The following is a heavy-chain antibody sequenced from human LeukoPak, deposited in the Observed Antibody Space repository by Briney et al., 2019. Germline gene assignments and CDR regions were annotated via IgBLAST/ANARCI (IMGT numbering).Heavy chain of an antibody. D-gene: IGHD3-3*01. CDR2: IVVGSGNT. Sequence: SVKVSCKASGFTFTSSAVQWVRQARGQRLEWIGWIVVGSGNTNYAQKFQERVTITRDMSTSTAYVELSSLRSEDTAVYYCAAALPTAASLRFLEWLFGTDVWGQGTTVTVSS. J-gene: IGHJ6*02. CDR1: GFTFTSSA. CDR3: AAALPTAASLRFLEWLFGTDV. V-gene: IGHV1-58*01.